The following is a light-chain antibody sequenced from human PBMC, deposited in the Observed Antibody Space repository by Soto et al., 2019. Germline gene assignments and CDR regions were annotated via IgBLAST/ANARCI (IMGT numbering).Light chain of an antibody. V-gene: IGKV3-20*01. Sequence: EIVLTQSPGTLSLSPGERATLSCRASQSLNTNSLAWYQQKPGQTPRLLIYAASTRDTDIPDRFIGSGSGTDFALTITRLEPEDFALYYCQQYNASPLTLGPGTKVDIK. CDR3: QQYNASPLT. J-gene: IGKJ3*01. CDR1: QSLNTNS. CDR2: AAS.